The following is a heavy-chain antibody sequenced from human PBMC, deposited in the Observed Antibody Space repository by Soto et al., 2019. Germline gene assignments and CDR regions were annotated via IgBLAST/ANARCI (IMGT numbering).Heavy chain of an antibody. J-gene: IGHJ4*02. D-gene: IGHD2-15*01. V-gene: IGHV3-33*01. CDR1: GFTFSRQA. Sequence: GGSLRLSCAASGFTFSRQAMHWVRQAPGRGLEWVAVIWYHGIDKYYADSVKGRFTISRDNSKNTVYLQMNSLRGEDTAVYYCATGFLGLCTGGNCPLDFWGQGTLVTVSS. CDR2: IWYHGIDK. CDR3: ATGFLGLCTGGNCPLDF.